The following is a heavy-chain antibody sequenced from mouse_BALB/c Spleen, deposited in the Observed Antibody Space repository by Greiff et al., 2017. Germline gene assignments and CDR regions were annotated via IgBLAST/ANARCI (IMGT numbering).Heavy chain of an antibody. CDR3: ARDGGGAMDY. J-gene: IGHJ4*01. Sequence: VQLKESGPGLVKPSQSPSLTCTVTGYSITSDYAWNWIRQFPGNKLEWMGYISYSGSTSYNPSLKSRISITRDTSKNQFFLQLNSVTTEDTATYYFARDGGGAMDYWGQGTSVTVSS. CDR1: GYSITSDYA. CDR2: ISYSGST. D-gene: IGHD2-3*01. V-gene: IGHV3-2*02.